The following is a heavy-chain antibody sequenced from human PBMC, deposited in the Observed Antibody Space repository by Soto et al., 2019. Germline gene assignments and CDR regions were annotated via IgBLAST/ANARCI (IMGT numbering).Heavy chain of an antibody. CDR1: GYTFTSYG. V-gene: IGHV1-18*01. Sequence: QVQLVQSGAEVKKPGASVKVSCKASGYTFTSYGISWVRQAPGQGLEWMGWISAYNGNTNYAQKLQGRVTMTTDTPRTTANRERRSLRSADTAVYYGARGSNDIDYWGQGTLVTVSS. CDR3: ARGSNDIDY. D-gene: IGHD1-1*01. J-gene: IGHJ4*02. CDR2: ISAYNGNT.